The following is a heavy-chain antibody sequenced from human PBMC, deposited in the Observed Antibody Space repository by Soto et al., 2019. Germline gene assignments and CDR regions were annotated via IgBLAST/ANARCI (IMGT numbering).Heavy chain of an antibody. D-gene: IGHD6-6*01. CDR3: ARDLEAARPPPSYYGMDV. J-gene: IGHJ6*02. V-gene: IGHV1-46*01. CDR1: GYTFTSYY. CDR2: INPSGGST. Sequence: GASVKVSCKASGYTFTSYYMHWVRQAPGQGLEWMGIINPSGGSTSYAQKFQGRVTMTRDTSTSTVYMELSSLRSEDTAVYYCARDLEAARPPPSYYGMDVWGQGTTVTVSS.